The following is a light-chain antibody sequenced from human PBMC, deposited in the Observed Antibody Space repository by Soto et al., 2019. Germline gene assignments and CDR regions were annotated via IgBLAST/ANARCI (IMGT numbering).Light chain of an antibody. CDR1: QRVYNW. Sequence: IEMTQYPSTVSASVGARVTITCRASQRVYNWLAWYQQKPGKAPKLLISSVSTLESGVPSRFSGSGSGTEFTLAISSLQPEDLGTYYCQQYNSYLSFVPGTKVEI. V-gene: IGKV1-5*01. CDR2: SVS. CDR3: QQYNSYLS. J-gene: IGKJ3*01.